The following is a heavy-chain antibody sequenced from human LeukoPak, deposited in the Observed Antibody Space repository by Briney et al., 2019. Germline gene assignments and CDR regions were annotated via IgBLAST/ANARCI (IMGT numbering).Heavy chain of an antibody. J-gene: IGHJ4*02. D-gene: IGHD3-10*01. CDR1: GYTFTGYY. Sequence: ASVKVSCKASGYTFTGYYMHWVRQAPGQGREWMGWINPNSGGTNYAQKFQGRVTMTRDTSISTAYMELSRLRSDDTAVYYCAILAPDYYGSGSYNYWGQGTLVTVSS. CDR2: INPNSGGT. CDR3: AILAPDYYGSGSYNY. V-gene: IGHV1-2*02.